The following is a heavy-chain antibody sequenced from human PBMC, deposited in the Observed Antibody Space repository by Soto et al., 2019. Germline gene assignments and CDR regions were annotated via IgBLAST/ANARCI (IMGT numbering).Heavy chain of an antibody. V-gene: IGHV3-33*01. J-gene: IGHJ4*02. CDR1: GFTFSSYG. Sequence: PGGSLRLSCAASGFTFSSYGMHWVRQAPGKGLEWVAVIWYDGSNKYYADSVKGRFTISRDNSKNTLYLQMNSLRAENTAVYYCARDTWGIAAAGTPGHYWGQGTLVTVSS. CDR3: ARDTWGIAAAGTPGHY. D-gene: IGHD6-13*01. CDR2: IWYDGSNK.